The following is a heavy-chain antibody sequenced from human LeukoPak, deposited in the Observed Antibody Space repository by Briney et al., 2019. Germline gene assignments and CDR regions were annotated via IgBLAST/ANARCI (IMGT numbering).Heavy chain of an antibody. Sequence: GGSLRLSCAASGFTFSSYGMHWVRQAPGKGLEWVAFIRYDGSNKYYADSVKGRFTISRDNSKNTLYLQMNSLRAEDTAVYYRAKGRWAVAGAEYFQHWGQGTLVTVSS. CDR1: GFTFSSYG. CDR2: IRYDGSNK. J-gene: IGHJ1*01. V-gene: IGHV3-30*02. D-gene: IGHD6-19*01. CDR3: AKGRWAVAGAEYFQH.